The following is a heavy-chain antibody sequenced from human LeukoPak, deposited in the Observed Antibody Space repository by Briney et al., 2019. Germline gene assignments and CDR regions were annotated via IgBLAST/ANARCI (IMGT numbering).Heavy chain of an antibody. CDR1: GFIFSDYY. CDR2: ISGSGSTI. D-gene: IGHD1-7*01. CDR3: GRDFGLSGTKRSFDI. J-gene: IGHJ3*02. Sequence: GGSLRLSCAASGFIFSDYYMGWIRQAPGKGLEWVSYISGSGSTILYADSVKGRFTISRDNAKNSMHLQMNSLRAEDTAVYYCGRDFGLSGTKRSFDIWGQGTMVTVSS. V-gene: IGHV3-11*01.